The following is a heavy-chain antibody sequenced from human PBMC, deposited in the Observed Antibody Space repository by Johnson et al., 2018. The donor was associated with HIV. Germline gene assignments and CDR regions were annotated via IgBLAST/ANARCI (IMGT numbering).Heavy chain of an antibody. CDR2: IYSGGST. V-gene: IGHV3-66*01. CDR3: AKGLSLSGSYSYDAFDI. J-gene: IGHJ3*02. Sequence: EVQLVESGGGLVQPGGSLRLSCAASGFTVSSNYMSWVRQAPGKGLEWVSVIYSGGSTYYADSVKGRFTISRDNSKNTLYLQMNSLIPEDTAVYYCAKGLSLSGSYSYDAFDIWGQGTMVTVSS. D-gene: IGHD1-26*01. CDR1: GFTVSSNY.